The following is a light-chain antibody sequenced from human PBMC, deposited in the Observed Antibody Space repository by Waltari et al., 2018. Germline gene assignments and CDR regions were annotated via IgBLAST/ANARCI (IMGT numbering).Light chain of an antibody. J-gene: IGKJ1*01. V-gene: IGKV3-11*01. CDR1: QSVSRY. Sequence: EIVLTQSPATLSLSPGERATLSCRASQSVSRYLAWYQQKSGQAPRLLIYDTSNRATGIPARFSGSGSVTYFILTINSVEAEDFAVYYCQERSNWPSWTFGQGTKVEIK. CDR3: QERSNWPSWT. CDR2: DTS.